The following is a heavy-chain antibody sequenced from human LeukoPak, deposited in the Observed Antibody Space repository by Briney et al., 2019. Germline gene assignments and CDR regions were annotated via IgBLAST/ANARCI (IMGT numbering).Heavy chain of an antibody. CDR3: TTEFAAGLFDY. CDR2: IKSKTDGGTT. J-gene: IGHJ4*02. CDR1: GFTFSNAW. V-gene: IGHV3-15*01. Sequence: PGGSLRLSCAASGFTFSNAWMSWVRQAPGKGLEWVGCIKSKTDGGTTDYAAPVKGRFTISRDDSKNTLYLQMNSLKTEDTAVYYCTTEFAAGLFDYWGQGTLVTVSS. D-gene: IGHD6-13*01.